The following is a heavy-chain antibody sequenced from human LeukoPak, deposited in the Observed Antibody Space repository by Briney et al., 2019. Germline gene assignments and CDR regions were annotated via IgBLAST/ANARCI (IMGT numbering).Heavy chain of an antibody. CDR3: ARVSSGTTCLDY. Sequence: ASVKVSCKASGGTFTSYAISWVRQAPGQGLEWMGWISAYNGNTNYAQKLQGRVTMTTDTSTSTAYMELRSLRSDDTAVYYCARVSSGTTCLDYWGQGTLVTVSS. V-gene: IGHV1-18*01. J-gene: IGHJ4*02. CDR1: GGTFTSYA. D-gene: IGHD3-10*02. CDR2: ISAYNGNT.